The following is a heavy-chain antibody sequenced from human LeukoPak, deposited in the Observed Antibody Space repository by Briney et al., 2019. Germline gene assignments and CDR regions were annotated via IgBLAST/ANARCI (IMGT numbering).Heavy chain of an antibody. CDR2: ISAYNGNT. CDR3: ARDNRRYCSSTSCYLYY. CDR1: GYTFTSYG. Sequence: ASVKVSCKASGYTFTSYGISWVRQAPGQGLEWVGWISAYNGNTNYAQKLQGRVTMTTDTSTSTAYMELRSLRSDDTAVYYCARDNRRYCSSTSCYLYYWGQGTLVTVSS. J-gene: IGHJ4*02. V-gene: IGHV1-18*01. D-gene: IGHD2-2*01.